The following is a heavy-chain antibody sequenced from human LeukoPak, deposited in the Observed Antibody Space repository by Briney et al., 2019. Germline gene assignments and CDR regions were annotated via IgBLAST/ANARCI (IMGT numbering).Heavy chain of an antibody. CDR2: INHSGST. D-gene: IGHD3-22*01. J-gene: IGHJ4*02. CDR3: ARVGSSGLAPFDY. Sequence: SETLSLTCTVSGYSISSGYYWGWIRQPPGKGLEWIGEINHSGSTNYNPSLKSRVTISVDTSKNQFSLKLSSVTAADTAVYYCARVGSSGLAPFDYWGQGTLVTVSS. CDR1: GYSISSGYY. V-gene: IGHV4-38-2*02.